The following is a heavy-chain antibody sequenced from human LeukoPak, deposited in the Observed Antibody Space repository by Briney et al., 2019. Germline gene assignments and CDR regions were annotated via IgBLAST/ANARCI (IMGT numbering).Heavy chain of an antibody. D-gene: IGHD2-15*01. J-gene: IGHJ4*02. V-gene: IGHV4-59*02. CDR3: ARIHRYCSGGACYVLDN. CDR2: VYYSGST. Sequence: PSETLSLTCVVSGGSVSGYYWGWIRQPPGRGLEWIGYVYYSGSTNYNPSFKSRITISVDTSRNQFSLQLGSVTAADTAVYYCARIHRYCSGGACYVLDNWGQGTLVAVSS. CDR1: GGSVSGYY.